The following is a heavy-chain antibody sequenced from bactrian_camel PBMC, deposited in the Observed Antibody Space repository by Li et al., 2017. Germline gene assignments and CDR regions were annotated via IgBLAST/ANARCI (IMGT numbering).Heavy chain of an antibody. Sequence: HVQLVESGGGSVQTGGSLRLSCAAHGYTKSPYCMGWFRQAPGKEREGITFIYIYDGITYYADSVKGRFTISEDNAKTTLYLDMNNLKPEDTAKYYCVADICTPDGDSWYRGYVSWGQGTQVTVS. V-gene: IGHV3S63*01. CDR3: VADICTPDGDSWYRGYVS. D-gene: IGHD6*01. J-gene: IGHJ4*01. CDR1: GYTKSPYC. CDR2: IYIYDGIT.